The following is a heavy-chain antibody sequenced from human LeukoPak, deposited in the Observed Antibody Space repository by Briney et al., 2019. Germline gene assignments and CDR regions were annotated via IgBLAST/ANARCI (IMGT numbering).Heavy chain of an antibody. J-gene: IGHJ3*02. CDR3: TREETYYYDSSGYITPCWAFDI. D-gene: IGHD3-22*01. CDR1: GFTFGDYA. CDR2: IRSKAYVGTT. Sequence: GGSLRLSCTASGFTFGDYAISWVRQAPGKGLGWVGFIRSKAYVGTTEYAASVKGRFTISRDDSKSIAYLQMNSLKTEDTAVYYCTREETYYYDSSGYITPCWAFDIWGQGTMVTVSS. V-gene: IGHV3-49*04.